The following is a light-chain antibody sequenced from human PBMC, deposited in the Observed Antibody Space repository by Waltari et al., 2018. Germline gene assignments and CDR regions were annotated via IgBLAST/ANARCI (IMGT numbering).Light chain of an antibody. J-gene: IGLJ3*02. CDR2: KNN. CDR1: SSNIERNY. CDR3: GTWDDSLSRPV. V-gene: IGLV1-47*01. Sequence: QSVLTQPPSASGTPGQRVTISCSGSSSNIERNYVYCYQQFPGTAPKVLMFKNNQRPSGVSDRFSASKSGASASLAISGLRSDDEADYYCGTWDDSLSRPVFGGGTKLTVL.